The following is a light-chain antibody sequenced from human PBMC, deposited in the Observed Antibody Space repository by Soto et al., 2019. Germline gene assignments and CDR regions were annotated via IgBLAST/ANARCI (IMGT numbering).Light chain of an antibody. V-gene: IGKV1-39*01. CDR1: QNIERY. CDR3: QQSYRTPYT. Sequence: DIQMTQSPSSLSASLRDTVTMTCRSSQNIERYLNWYQQRPGRAPTLVIYAASRLHSGVPTRFSATYSGTDFALTITNLQPEDSGTYFCQQSYRTPYTFGLGTRLEI. CDR2: AAS. J-gene: IGKJ2*01.